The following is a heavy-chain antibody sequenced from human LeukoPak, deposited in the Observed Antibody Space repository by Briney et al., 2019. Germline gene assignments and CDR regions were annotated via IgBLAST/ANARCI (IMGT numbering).Heavy chain of an antibody. Sequence: ASVKVSCKASGYSFSSYGITWVRQAPGQGLEWMGWISAYNGNTNYAQKPQGRVTMTTDTSTRTAYMELRSLRSDDTAVYYCARAYLGVTMIVVVMGDYWGQGTLVTVSS. CDR3: ARAYLGVTMIVVVMGDY. V-gene: IGHV1-18*01. D-gene: IGHD3-22*01. CDR2: ISAYNGNT. CDR1: GYSFSSYG. J-gene: IGHJ4*02.